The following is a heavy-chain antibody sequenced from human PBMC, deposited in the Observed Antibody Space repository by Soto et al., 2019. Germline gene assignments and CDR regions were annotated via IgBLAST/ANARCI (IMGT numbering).Heavy chain of an antibody. V-gene: IGHV1-69*13. Sequence: ASVKVSCKASGGTFSSYAISWVRQAPGQGLEWMGGIIPIFGTANYAQKFQGRVTITADESTSTAYMELSSLRSEDTAVYYCARASYGDYDPYYYGMDVWGQGTTVTVSS. CDR2: IIPIFGTA. CDR1: GGTFSSYA. J-gene: IGHJ6*02. D-gene: IGHD4-17*01. CDR3: ARASYGDYDPYYYGMDV.